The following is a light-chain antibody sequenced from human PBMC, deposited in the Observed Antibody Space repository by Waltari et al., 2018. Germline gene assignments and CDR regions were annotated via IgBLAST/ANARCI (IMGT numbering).Light chain of an antibody. CDR3: QHYVRLPAT. Sequence: CRASQSVSRTLAWYQQKPGQAPRLLIYGASSRATGIPDRFSGGGSGTDFSLTISRLEPEDFAVYYCQHYVRLPATFGQGTKVEIK. CDR1: QSVSRT. CDR2: GAS. V-gene: IGKV3-20*01. J-gene: IGKJ1*01.